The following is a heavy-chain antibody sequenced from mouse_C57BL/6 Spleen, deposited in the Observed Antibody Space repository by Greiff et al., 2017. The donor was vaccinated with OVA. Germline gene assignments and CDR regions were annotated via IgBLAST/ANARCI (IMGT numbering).Heavy chain of an antibody. CDR2: IDPSDSYT. CDR1: GYTFTSYW. V-gene: IGHV1-50*01. Sequence: QVQLQQPGAELVKPGASVKLSCKASGYTFTSYWMQWVKQRPGQGLEWIGEIDPSDSYTNYNQKFKGKATLTVDTSSSTAYMQLSSLTSEDSAVYYCARKEPSYFDYWGQGTTLTVSS. J-gene: IGHJ2*01. CDR3: ARKEPSYFDY.